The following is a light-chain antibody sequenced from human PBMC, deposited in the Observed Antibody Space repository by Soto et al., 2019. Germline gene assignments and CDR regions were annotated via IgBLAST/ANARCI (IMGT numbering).Light chain of an antibody. CDR1: QSVSSN. Sequence: SVSAGSINNISCRASQSVSSNLAWYQQKPGQAPRLLIHGASTRAPGFPARFSGSGSGTDFTLTIDSLEPEDTGVYYCQQRSNWPPLSFGAGTKVDIK. CDR3: QQRSNWPPLS. V-gene: IGKV3-15*01. J-gene: IGKJ3*01. CDR2: GAS.